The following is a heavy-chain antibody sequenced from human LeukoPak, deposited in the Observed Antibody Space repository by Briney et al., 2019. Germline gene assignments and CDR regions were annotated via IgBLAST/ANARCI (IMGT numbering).Heavy chain of an antibody. Sequence: IPSETLSLTCAVYGGSFSGYYWSWIRQPPGKGLEWIGEINHSGSTNYNPSLKSRVTISVDTSKNQFSLKLSSVTAADTAVYYCARSYSGYDWYYYYYMDVWGKGTTVTISS. J-gene: IGHJ6*03. CDR3: ARSYSGYDWYYYYYMDV. CDR2: INHSGST. D-gene: IGHD5-12*01. CDR1: GGSFSGYY. V-gene: IGHV4-34*01.